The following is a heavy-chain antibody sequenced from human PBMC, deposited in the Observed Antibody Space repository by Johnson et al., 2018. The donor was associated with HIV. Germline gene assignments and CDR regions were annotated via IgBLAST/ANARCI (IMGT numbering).Heavy chain of an antibody. CDR3: ARDNLSMGAFDI. D-gene: IGHD3-16*01. CDR2: INWNGGST. CDR1: GFIFSDYY. V-gene: IGHV3-11*04. J-gene: IGHJ3*02. Sequence: QVQLVESGGGLVKPGGSLRLSCAASGFIFSDYYMSWIRQAPGKGLEWVSGINWNGGSTGYADSVKGRFSISRDNAKNSLYLQVNSLRDEDTAVYYCARDNLSMGAFDIWGQGTMVTVSS.